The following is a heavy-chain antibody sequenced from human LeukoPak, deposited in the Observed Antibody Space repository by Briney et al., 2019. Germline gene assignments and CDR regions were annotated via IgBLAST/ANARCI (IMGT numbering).Heavy chain of an antibody. CDR1: GFTFSSYG. D-gene: IGHD1-26*01. Sequence: GGSLRLSCAASGFTFSSYGMSWVRQAPGKGLEWVSAVKGRFTISRDNAKNSLYLQMNRLRAEDTAVYYCAREGSQSASGTYPGNDWGQGTLVTVSS. CDR3: AREGSQSASGTYPGND. V-gene: IGHV3-21*01. J-gene: IGHJ4*02.